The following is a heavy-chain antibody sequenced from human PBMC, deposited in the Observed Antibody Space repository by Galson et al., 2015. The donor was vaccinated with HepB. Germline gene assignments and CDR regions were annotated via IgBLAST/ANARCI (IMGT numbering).Heavy chain of an antibody. D-gene: IGHD2-15*01. CDR2: IIPIFGTA. Sequence: SVKVSCKASGGTLSSYAISWVRQAPGQGLEWMGGIIPIFGTANYAQKFQGRVTITADESTSTAYMELSSLRSEDTAVYYCARGVVAPAPFYYYYGMDVWGQGTTVTVSS. CDR1: GGTLSSYA. CDR3: ARGVVAPAPFYYYYGMDV. J-gene: IGHJ6*02. V-gene: IGHV1-69*13.